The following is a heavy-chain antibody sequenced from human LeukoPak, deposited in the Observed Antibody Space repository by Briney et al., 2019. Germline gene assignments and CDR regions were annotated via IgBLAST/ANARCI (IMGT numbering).Heavy chain of an antibody. CDR2: INHSGST. J-gene: IGHJ4*02. D-gene: IGHD3-22*01. CDR3: ARGEFTYYYDSSGPAGY. Sequence: SETRSLTCAVYGGSFSGYYWCWIRQPPGKGLEWIGEINHSGSTNYNPSLKSRVTISVDTSKNQFSLKLSSVTAADPAAYYCARGEFTYYYDSSGPAGYWGQGTLVTVSS. V-gene: IGHV4-34*01. CDR1: GGSFSGYY.